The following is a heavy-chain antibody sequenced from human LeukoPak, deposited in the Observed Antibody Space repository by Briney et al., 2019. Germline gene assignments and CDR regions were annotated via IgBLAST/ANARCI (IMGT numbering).Heavy chain of an antibody. CDR3: ARDPYSGSFNDALDI. Sequence: PGGSLRLSCAASGFTFSSYSMNWVRQAPGKGLEWVSYISSSTIYYADSVKGRFTISRDNAKNSLYLQMNSLRAEDTAVYYCARDPYSGSFNDALDIWGQGTMVTVSS. CDR2: ISSSTI. V-gene: IGHV3-48*01. D-gene: IGHD1-26*01. J-gene: IGHJ3*02. CDR1: GFTFSSYS.